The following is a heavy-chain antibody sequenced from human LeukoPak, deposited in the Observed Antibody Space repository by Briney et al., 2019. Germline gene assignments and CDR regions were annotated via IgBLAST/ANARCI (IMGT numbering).Heavy chain of an antibody. J-gene: IGHJ4*02. CDR2: INPNSGGT. CDR3: ARDLWGHSYGPDSAY. D-gene: IGHD5-18*01. Sequence: ASVKVSCRASGYTFTGYYMHWVRQAPGQGLEWMGRINPNSGGTNYAQKFQGRVTMTRDTSISTAYMELSRLRSDDTAVYYCARDLWGHSYGPDSAYWGQGTLVTVSS. CDR1: GYTFTGYY. V-gene: IGHV1-2*06.